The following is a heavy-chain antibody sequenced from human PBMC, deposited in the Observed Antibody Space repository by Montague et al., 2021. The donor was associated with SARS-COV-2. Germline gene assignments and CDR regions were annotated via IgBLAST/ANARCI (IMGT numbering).Heavy chain of an antibody. CDR3: ARVPYRLLFVPRYYGMDV. J-gene: IGHJ6*02. CDR1: GGSLSGYY. Sequence: SETLSLTCAVSGGSLSGYYWSWFRQPPRGGLVWIAEISHSRSTSYNTSLQSRVTIIVDTSTNQLSLKLSSSTAADTAVYYCARVPYRLLFVPRYYGMDVWGQGTTVTVSS. V-gene: IGHV4-34*01. CDR2: ISHSRST. D-gene: IGHD2-2*01.